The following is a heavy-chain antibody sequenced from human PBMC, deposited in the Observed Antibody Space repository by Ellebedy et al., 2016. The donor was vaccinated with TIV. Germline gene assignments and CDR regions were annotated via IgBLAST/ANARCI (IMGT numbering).Heavy chain of an antibody. J-gene: IGHJ5*02. V-gene: IGHV4-39*01. CDR3: ARPAGDYVLGWFDP. Sequence: SETLSLTCSASDGSISNNNYYWVWIRQPPGKGLEWIGNIYNRATTYYNPSLQSRVSIFVDTSKNLLSLKLSSVTAADTAVYYCARPAGDYVLGWFDPWGQGTLVTVSS. CDR2: IYNRATT. D-gene: IGHD4-17*01. CDR1: DGSISNNNYY.